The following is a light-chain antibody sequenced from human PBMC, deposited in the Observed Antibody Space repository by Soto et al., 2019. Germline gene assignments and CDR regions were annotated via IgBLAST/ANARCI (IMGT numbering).Light chain of an antibody. CDR3: SSYTTSNTRQIV. CDR1: SSDVGGYNY. Sequence: QSVLTQPASVSGSPGQSTTISCTGTSSDVGGYNYVSWYQHHPGKAPKLMIFDVSNRPSGVSNRFSGSKSGNTASLTISGLQPEDEADYYCSSYTTSNTRQIVFGTGTKVTVL. CDR2: DVS. V-gene: IGLV2-14*03. J-gene: IGLJ1*01.